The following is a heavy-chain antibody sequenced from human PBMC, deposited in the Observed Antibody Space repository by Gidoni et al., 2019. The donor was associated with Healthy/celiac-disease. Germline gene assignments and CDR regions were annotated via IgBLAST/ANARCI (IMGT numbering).Heavy chain of an antibody. CDR1: GSTFSSYG. CDR2: ISYDRSNK. CDR3: AKDLDYSRFDP. J-gene: IGHJ5*02. V-gene: IGHV3-30*18. Sequence: QVQLVESGGGVVQLGRSLSLSCAASGSTFSSYGMHWVRQAPGKGLEWVAVISYDRSNKYYADSVKDRFTISRDNSKNTLYLQMNSLRAEDTAVYYCAKDLDYSRFDPWGQGTLVTVSS. D-gene: IGHD4-17*01.